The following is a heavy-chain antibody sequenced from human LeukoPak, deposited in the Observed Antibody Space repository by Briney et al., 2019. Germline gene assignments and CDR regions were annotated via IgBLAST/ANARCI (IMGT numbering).Heavy chain of an antibody. CDR1: GFTFSTYA. J-gene: IGHJ4*02. D-gene: IGHD5-18*01. CDR3: AKDLSYGFDY. V-gene: IGHV3-23*01. Sequence: GGSLRLSCAASGFTFSTYAMHWVRQAPGKGLEWVSAMSASNGNTYYAASVKGRFTISRDNSKNTLYLQMNSLRADDTAVYYCAKDLSYGFDYWGQGTLVTVSS. CDR2: MSASNGNT.